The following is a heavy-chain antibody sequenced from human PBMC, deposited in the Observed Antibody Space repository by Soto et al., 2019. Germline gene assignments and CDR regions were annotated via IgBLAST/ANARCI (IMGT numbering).Heavy chain of an antibody. J-gene: IGHJ4*02. D-gene: IGHD1-26*01. Sequence: PGGSLRLSCAASGFTVSSNYMSWVRQAPGKGLEWVSVIYSGGSTYYADSVKGRFTISRDNSKNTLYLQMNSLRAEDTAVYYCARESGATPFDYWGQGTLVTVSS. CDR1: GFTVSSNY. V-gene: IGHV3-53*01. CDR3: ARESGATPFDY. CDR2: IYSGGST.